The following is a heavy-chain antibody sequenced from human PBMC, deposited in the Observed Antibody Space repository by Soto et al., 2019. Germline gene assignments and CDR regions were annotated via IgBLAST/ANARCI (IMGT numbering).Heavy chain of an antibody. D-gene: IGHD5-18*01. CDR2: TSSDERKR. J-gene: IGHJ5*02. V-gene: IGHV3-30*03. CDR1: GFTFRSYD. CDR3: ARAMDTAKASKDNWFDP. Sequence: QVQLVESGGGVVQPGRSLRLSCVASGFTFRSYDMHWVRQAPGKGLEWVAVTSSDERKRYYTDSVKGRFTISRDNSKNTLYLQVTSLTAEDTAVYYCARAMDTAKASKDNWFDPWGQGTLVTVSS.